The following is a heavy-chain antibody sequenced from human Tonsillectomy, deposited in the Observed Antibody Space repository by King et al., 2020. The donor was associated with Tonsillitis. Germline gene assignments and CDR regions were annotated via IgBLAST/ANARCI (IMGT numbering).Heavy chain of an antibody. J-gene: IGHJ6*02. CDR3: ARDGDSEGYSYGLNEYYYGMDV. CDR1: GFTFSRYS. CDR2: ISRSSSYI. Sequence: VQLVESGGGLVKPGGSLRLSCAASGFTFSRYSMNWVRQTPGKGLEWVSSISRSSSYIYYADSVKGRFTISRDNAKNSLYLQMNSLRAEDTALYYCARDGDSEGYSYGLNEYYYGMDVWGQGTTVTVSS. D-gene: IGHD5-18*01. V-gene: IGHV3-21*01.